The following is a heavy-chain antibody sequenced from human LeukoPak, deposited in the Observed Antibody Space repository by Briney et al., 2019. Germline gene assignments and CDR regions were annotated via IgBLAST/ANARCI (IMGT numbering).Heavy chain of an antibody. D-gene: IGHD2-2*01. CDR3: ARGGAIVVVPAAMVS. CDR2: INPNSGGS. Sequence: ASVKVSCKASGYTFTGYYMHWVRQAPGQGLEWMGWINPNSGGSNYAQKFQGRVTMTRDTSISTAYMELSRLRSDDTAVYYCARGGAIVVVPAAMVSWGQGTLVTVSS. V-gene: IGHV1-2*02. CDR1: GYTFTGYY. J-gene: IGHJ4*02.